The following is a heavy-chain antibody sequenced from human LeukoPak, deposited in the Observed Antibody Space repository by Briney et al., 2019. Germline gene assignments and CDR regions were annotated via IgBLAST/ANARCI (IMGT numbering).Heavy chain of an antibody. CDR2: IYISGST. J-gene: IGHJ6*03. CDR1: GASISSGSYY. D-gene: IGHD3-22*01. Sequence: KSSETLSLTCTVSGASISSGSYYWSWIRQPAGKGLEWIGRIYISGSTNYNPSLKSRVTISLDTSKNQFSLKLSSVTAADTAVYYCARADSSGYYYMDVWGKGTTATISS. CDR3: ARADSSGYYYMDV. V-gene: IGHV4-61*02.